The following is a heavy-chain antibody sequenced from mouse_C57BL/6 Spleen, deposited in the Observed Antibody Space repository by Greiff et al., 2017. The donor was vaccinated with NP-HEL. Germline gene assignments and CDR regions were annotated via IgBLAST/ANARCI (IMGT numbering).Heavy chain of an antibody. CDR2: IHPNSGST. Sequence: QVQLQQPGAELVKPGASVKLSCKASGYTFTSYWMHWVKQRPGQGLEWIGMIHPNSGSTNYNEKFKSKATLTVDKSSNTAYMQLSSLTSEDSAVYCCARGEYTNCWYFDVWGTGTTVTVSS. V-gene: IGHV1-64*01. CDR1: GYTFTSYW. D-gene: IGHD2-5*01. J-gene: IGHJ1*03. CDR3: ARGEYTNCWYFDV.